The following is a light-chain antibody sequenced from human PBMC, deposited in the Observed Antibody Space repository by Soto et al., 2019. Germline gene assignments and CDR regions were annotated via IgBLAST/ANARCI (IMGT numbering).Light chain of an antibody. CDR1: TSDVGRFNL. V-gene: IGLV2-23*01. J-gene: IGLJ3*02. CDR2: AGT. CDR3: CSYAAGSTLV. Sequence: QSALTQPASVSGSPGQSITISCTGTTSDVGRFNLVSWYQHHPAKAPKLVIYAGTRRPSGVSNRFSGSKSGNTASLTISGLQPEDEGDYHCCSYAAGSTLVFGGGTKLTVL.